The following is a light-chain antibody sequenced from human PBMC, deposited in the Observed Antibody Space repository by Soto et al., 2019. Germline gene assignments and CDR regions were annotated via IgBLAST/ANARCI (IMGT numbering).Light chain of an antibody. CDR2: ATS. J-gene: IGLJ2*01. Sequence: QSVLTQPASVSGSPGQSITISCTGTSSDVGNYNLVSCYQQHPGKAPKLIIYATSKRPSGVSNRYSGSKSGNTASLSISGLQAEDEANYYCCSYAGSKTFTFGGGTKVTVL. V-gene: IGLV2-23*02. CDR3: CSYAGSKTFT. CDR1: SSDVGNYNL.